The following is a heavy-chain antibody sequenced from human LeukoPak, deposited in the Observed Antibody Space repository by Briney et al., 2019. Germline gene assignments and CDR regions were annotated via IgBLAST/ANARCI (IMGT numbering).Heavy chain of an antibody. CDR1: GGSISSGGYY. D-gene: IGHD6-13*01. Sequence: SATLSLTCTVSGGSISSGGYYWSWIRQHPGKGLEWIGYIYYSGSTYYNPSLKSRVTISVDTSKNQFSLKLSSVTAADTAVYYCARRNLAAAGTRAVKGFDYWGQGTLVTVSS. CDR2: IYYSGST. CDR3: ARRNLAAAGTRAVKGFDY. V-gene: IGHV4-31*03. J-gene: IGHJ4*02.